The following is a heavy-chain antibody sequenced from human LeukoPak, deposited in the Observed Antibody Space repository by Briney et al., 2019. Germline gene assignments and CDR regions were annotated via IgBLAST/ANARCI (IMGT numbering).Heavy chain of an antibody. CDR1: GFTFSSYS. Sequence: GGSLRPSCAASGFTFSSYSVSWVRQAPGKGLEWVSHISSSSSAIDYADSGKGRFNIPRDSAQNSLFLQMNSLRGEDTAMYYCARAGGGVAGASFDCWGQGTLVTVSS. V-gene: IGHV3-48*01. J-gene: IGHJ4*02. CDR3: ARAGGGVAGASFDC. CDR2: ISSSSSAI. D-gene: IGHD3-16*01.